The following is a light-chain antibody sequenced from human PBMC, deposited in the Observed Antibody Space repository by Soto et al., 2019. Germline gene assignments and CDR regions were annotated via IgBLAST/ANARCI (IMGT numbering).Light chain of an antibody. J-gene: IGLJ1*01. Sequence: QSALTQPASVCGSPGQSITISCTGTSSDVVVYNYVSWYQQHPGKVPKLMIYDVSDRPSAVSNRFSGSKSGNAAPLTISGHQAKGEADYYCTSFTRSKSYVVRTRTKTTV. CDR2: DVS. CDR3: TSFTRSKSYV. CDR1: SSDVVVYNY. V-gene: IGLV2-14*03.